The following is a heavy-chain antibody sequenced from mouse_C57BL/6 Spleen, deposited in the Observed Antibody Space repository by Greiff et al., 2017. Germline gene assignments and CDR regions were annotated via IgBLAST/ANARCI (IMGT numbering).Heavy chain of an antibody. CDR3: ARGYDGSSYGYYAMDY. CDR2: IAPSDSYT. V-gene: IGHV1-69*01. CDR1: GYTFTSYW. J-gene: IGHJ4*01. Sequence: VQLQQPGAELVMPGASVKLSCKASGYTFTSYWMHWVKQRPGQGLEWIGEIAPSDSYTNYNQKYKGKSTLTVDKSSSKAYMQLSSLTSEDSAVYYCARGYDGSSYGYYAMDYWGQGTSVTVAS. D-gene: IGHD1-1*01.